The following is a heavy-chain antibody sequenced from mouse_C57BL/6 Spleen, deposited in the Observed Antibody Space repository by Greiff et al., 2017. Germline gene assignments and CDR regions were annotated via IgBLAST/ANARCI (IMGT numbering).Heavy chain of an antibody. V-gene: IGHV5-6*01. CDR3: ARVYYYGSRYDDAKDY. J-gene: IGHJ4*01. Sequence: EVKLMESGGDLVKPGGSLKLSCAASGFTFSSYGMPWVRQTPDQRLEWVATISSGGSYTYYPDSVKGRFTISRDNAKNTLYLQISSLKSEDTAMDYCARVYYYGSRYDDAKDYWGQGTLITVSS. CDR2: ISSGGSYT. CDR1: GFTFSSYG. D-gene: IGHD1-1*01.